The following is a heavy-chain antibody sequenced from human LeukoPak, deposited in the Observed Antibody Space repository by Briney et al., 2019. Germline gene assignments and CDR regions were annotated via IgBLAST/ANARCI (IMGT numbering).Heavy chain of an antibody. CDR1: GFTFSSYS. CDR2: ISSSSSYI. D-gene: IGHD2-2*01. J-gene: IGHJ4*02. V-gene: IGHV3-21*04. CDR3: AKGPDIVVVPALFDY. Sequence: PGGSLRLSCAASGFTFSSYSMNWVRQAPGKGLEWVSSISSSSSYIYYADSVKGRFTISRDNSKNTLYLQMNSLRAEDTAVYYCAKGPDIVVVPALFDYWGQGTLVTVSS.